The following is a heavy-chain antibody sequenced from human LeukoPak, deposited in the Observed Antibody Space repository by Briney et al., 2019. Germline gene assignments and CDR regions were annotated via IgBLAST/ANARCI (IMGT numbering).Heavy chain of an antibody. CDR3: ARGIVVVPAEHIYYYYGMDV. Sequence: GGSLRLAWAASGFTFSSYGMHWVRQAPGKGLEWVAVIWSDGSNKYYADSVKGRFTISRDNSKNTMYLQMNSLRVEDTAVYYCARGIVVVPAEHIYYYYGMDVWGQGTTVTVSS. D-gene: IGHD2-2*01. CDR2: IWSDGSNK. J-gene: IGHJ6*02. V-gene: IGHV3-33*01. CDR1: GFTFSSYG.